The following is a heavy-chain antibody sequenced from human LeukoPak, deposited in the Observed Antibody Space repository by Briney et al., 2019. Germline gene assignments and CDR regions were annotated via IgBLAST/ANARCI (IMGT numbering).Heavy chain of an antibody. D-gene: IGHD2-15*01. CDR2: ICYSGST. CDR3: ARAVGGYCSGGSCYVKAIDY. V-gene: IGHV4-59*12. CDR1: GGSISSYY. J-gene: IGHJ4*02. Sequence: NPSETLSLTCTVSGGSISSYYWSWIRQPPGKGLEWIGYICYSGSTNYNPSLKSRVTISVDTSKNQFSLRLSSVTAADTAVYYCARAVGGYCSGGSCYVKAIDYWGQGTLVTVSS.